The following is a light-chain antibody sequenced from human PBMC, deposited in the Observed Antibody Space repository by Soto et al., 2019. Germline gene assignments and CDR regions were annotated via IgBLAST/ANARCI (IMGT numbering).Light chain of an antibody. CDR1: QSISND. Sequence: DIQMTQSPSSLSASVGDRVTITCRARQSISNDLNWYQQNRGKAPKLLMFASSSMQSGVPSRFSGGVSETDFPLAISSLHPEDGAAFFCQQIYSTPRTFGQRTKVEIK. V-gene: IGKV1-39*01. CDR3: QQIYSTPRT. J-gene: IGKJ1*01. CDR2: ASS.